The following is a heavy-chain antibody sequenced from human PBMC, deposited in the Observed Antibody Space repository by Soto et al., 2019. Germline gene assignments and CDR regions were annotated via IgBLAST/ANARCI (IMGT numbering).Heavy chain of an antibody. Sequence: ASVKVSCKASGGTFSSYSITWVRQAPGQGLEWMGGIIPIFGTANYAQKFQARVTITADESTSTAYMELSSLRSEDTAVYYCARDRGPSSGYYPYWFDPWGQGTLVTVSS. D-gene: IGHD3-22*01. J-gene: IGHJ5*02. CDR1: GGTFSSYS. CDR2: IIPIFGTA. V-gene: IGHV1-69*13. CDR3: ARDRGPSSGYYPYWFDP.